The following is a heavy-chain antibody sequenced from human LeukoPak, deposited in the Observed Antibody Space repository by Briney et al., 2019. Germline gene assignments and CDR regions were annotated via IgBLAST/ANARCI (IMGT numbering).Heavy chain of an antibody. V-gene: IGHV4-34*01. CDR1: GGSFSGYY. Sequence: PSETLSLTCAVYGGSFSGYYWSWIRQPPGKGLEWIGEINHSGSTNYNPSLKSRVTISVDTSKNQFSLKLSSVTAADTAVYYCARRGSIRALLRFGYYYMDVWGKGTTVTVSS. CDR2: INHSGST. CDR3: ARRGSIRALLRFGYYYMDV. D-gene: IGHD3-16*01. J-gene: IGHJ6*03.